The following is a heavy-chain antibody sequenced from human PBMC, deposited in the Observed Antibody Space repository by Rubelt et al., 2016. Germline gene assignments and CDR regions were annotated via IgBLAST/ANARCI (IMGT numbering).Heavy chain of an antibody. D-gene: IGHD4-17*01. V-gene: IGHV5-51*01. CDR2: IYPSDSDT. CDR1: GYTFPTYW. CDR3: ARGRTVTTLDY. J-gene: IGHJ4*02. Sequence: EVQLVQSGAEVKKPGESLKISCKGSGYTFPTYWIGWVRQMPGKGLQWMAFIYPSDSDTRYSPSSQGQVSISADKSVSTAYLQAIGLKASDTAMYYCARGRTVTTLDYWGQGTLVTVYS.